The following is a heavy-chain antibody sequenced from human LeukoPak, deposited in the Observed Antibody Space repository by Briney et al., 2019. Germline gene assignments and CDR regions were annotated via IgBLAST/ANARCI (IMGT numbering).Heavy chain of an antibody. Sequence: PSETLSLTCTVSGGSISSYYWSWIRQPAGKGLEWIGRIYTSGSTNYNPSLKSRVTISVDTSKNQFSLKLSSVTAADTAVYYCARGKDIVVVPAADQNWFDPWGQGTLVTVSS. V-gene: IGHV4-4*07. CDR1: GGSISSYY. CDR3: ARGKDIVVVPAADQNWFDP. CDR2: IYTSGST. D-gene: IGHD2-2*01. J-gene: IGHJ5*02.